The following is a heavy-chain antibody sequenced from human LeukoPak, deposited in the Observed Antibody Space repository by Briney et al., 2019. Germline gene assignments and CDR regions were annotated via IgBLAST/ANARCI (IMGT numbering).Heavy chain of an antibody. CDR3: ARQLDYYDKRDY. D-gene: IGHD3-22*01. V-gene: IGHV5-10-1*01. J-gene: IGHJ4*02. CDR2: VDPSDSYS. Sequence: GEALKISCKGSGYSITNYWISWVRQMAGRGVEWMGRVDPSDSYSNYGPSFQGPVTISADRCISTAYLQWRSLKASDTAMYYCARQLDYYDKRDYWGQRTLVTVAS. CDR1: GYSITNYW.